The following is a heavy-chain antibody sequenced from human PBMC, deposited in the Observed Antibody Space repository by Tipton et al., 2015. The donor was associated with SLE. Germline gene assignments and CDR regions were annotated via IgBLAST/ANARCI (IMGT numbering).Heavy chain of an antibody. J-gene: IGHJ5*02. V-gene: IGHV4-4*08. CDR1: GGSISSYY. CDR2: IYTSGST. D-gene: IGHD3-22*01. Sequence: PGLVKPSETLSLTCTVSGGSISSYYWSWIRQPPGKGLEWIGYIYTSGSTNYNPSLKSRVTISVDTSKNQFSLKLSSVTAADTAVYYCAREPYYYDSSGYYVSWFDPWGQGTLVTVSS. CDR3: AREPYYYDSSGYYVSWFDP.